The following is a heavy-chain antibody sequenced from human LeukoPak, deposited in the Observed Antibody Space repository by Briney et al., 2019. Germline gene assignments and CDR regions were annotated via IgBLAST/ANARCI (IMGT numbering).Heavy chain of an antibody. CDR1: GFTFSSYS. Sequence: GGSLRLSCAASGFTFSSYSMNWVRQAPGKRLEWVSSISSSSSYIYYADSVKGRFTISRDNAKNSLYLQMNSLRAEDTAVYYCAKTAAESYCGGDCYIAYYFDYWGQGTLVTVSS. CDR3: AKTAAESYCGGDCYIAYYFDY. J-gene: IGHJ4*02. D-gene: IGHD2-21*02. CDR2: ISSSSSYI. V-gene: IGHV3-21*04.